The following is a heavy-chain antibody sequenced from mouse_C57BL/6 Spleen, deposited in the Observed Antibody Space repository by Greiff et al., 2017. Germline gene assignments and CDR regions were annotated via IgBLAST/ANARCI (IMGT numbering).Heavy chain of an antibody. J-gene: IGHJ2*01. CDR2: IYPGSGST. V-gene: IGHV1-55*01. D-gene: IGHD1-1*01. CDR1: GYTFTSYW. CDR3: ARSPYYYGSSHDY. Sequence: QVQLKPPGAELVKPGASVPMSCKASGYTFTSYWITWVKQRPRQGLEWIGDIYPGSGSTNYNEKFKSKATLTVDTSSSTDYMQLSSLTSEDSAVYYCARSPYYYGSSHDYWGQGTTLTVSS.